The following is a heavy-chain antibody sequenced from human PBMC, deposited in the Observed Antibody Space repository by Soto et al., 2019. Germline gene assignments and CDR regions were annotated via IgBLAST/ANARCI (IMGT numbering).Heavy chain of an antibody. Sequence: SVKVSCKTSGGTFSNDIITWVRQAPGQGLEWMGRIITLLGTANYAQKFQGRVTITADKSTSIAYMELNSLKSEDTAVYYCSKDSPIGSSFSGYDAIDLWGQGTLVTVSS. D-gene: IGHD5-12*01. J-gene: IGHJ5*02. V-gene: IGHV1-69*08. CDR2: IITLLGTA. CDR3: SKDSPIGSSFSGYDAIDL. CDR1: GGTFSNDI.